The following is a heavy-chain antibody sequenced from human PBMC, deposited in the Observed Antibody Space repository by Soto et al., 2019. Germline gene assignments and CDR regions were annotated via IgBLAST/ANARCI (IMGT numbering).Heavy chain of an antibody. V-gene: IGHV4-59*01. CDR3: ARRLAAYSSRWYGVAVFAI. J-gene: IGHJ3*02. D-gene: IGHD6-13*01. CDR1: GGSISSYY. CDR2: IYYSGST. Sequence: SETLSLTCTVSGGSISSYYWSWIRQPPGKGLEWIGYIYYSGSTNYNPSLKSRVTMSVDTSKNQFSLKLSSVTAADTAVYYCARRLAAYSSRWYGVAVFAIWGHGTIVTVS.